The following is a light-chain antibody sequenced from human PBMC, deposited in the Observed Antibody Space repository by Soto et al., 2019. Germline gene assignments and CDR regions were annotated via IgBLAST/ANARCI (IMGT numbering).Light chain of an antibody. CDR1: QSVSSN. CDR3: QQYNQWPHP. CDR2: GAS. V-gene: IGKV3-15*01. Sequence: EIVLTQSPGTLSLSPGERATLSCRASQSVSSNLAWYQQKPGQAPRLLIYGASTRATGIPARFSASGSGTEFTLTITSLQSEDFAVYYCQQYNQWPHPFGGGTKVDIK. J-gene: IGKJ4*01.